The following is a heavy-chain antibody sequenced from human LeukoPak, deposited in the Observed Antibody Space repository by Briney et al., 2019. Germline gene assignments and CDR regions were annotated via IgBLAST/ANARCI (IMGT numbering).Heavy chain of an antibody. V-gene: IGHV4-30-4*08. CDR1: GGSISSGGYY. CDR2: IYYSGST. D-gene: IGHD6-13*01. Sequence: SETLSLTCTVSGGSISSGGYYWSWIRQHPGKGLEWIGYIYYSGSTYYNPSLRSRVTISVDTSKNQFSLKLSSVTAADTAVYYCARAKKKRYSSPNFDYWGQGTLVTVSS. CDR3: ARAKKKRYSSPNFDY. J-gene: IGHJ4*02.